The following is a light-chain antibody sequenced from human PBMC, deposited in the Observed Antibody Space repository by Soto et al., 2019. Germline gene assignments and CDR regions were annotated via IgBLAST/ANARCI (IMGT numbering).Light chain of an antibody. Sequence: DIVMTQSPDSLAVSLGERATINCKSSQSVLYSSDNKNYLAWYQQKQGQPPKLLIYWASTRESGVPDRFSGSGSGTDFTLTISSLRAEDVAVYHCQQYYSTSWTFGPGTKVEIK. CDR3: QQYYSTSWT. CDR2: WAS. J-gene: IGKJ1*01. V-gene: IGKV4-1*01. CDR1: QSVLYSSDNKNY.